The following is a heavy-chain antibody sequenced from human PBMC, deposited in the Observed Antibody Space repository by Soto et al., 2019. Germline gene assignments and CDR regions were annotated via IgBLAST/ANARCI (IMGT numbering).Heavy chain of an antibody. Sequence: GGSLRLSCVGSGFIFTDYSVNWVRQAPGKGLEWVSFITASTTTIYYADSVKGRFTISRDNAKNSVYLQMNSLRDEDTAVYYCARSGHDYTNPEAAINYYYYAMDVWGQGTTVTVSS. CDR1: GFIFTDYS. D-gene: IGHD4-4*01. CDR2: ITASTTTI. V-gene: IGHV3-48*02. CDR3: ARSGHDYTNPEAAINYYYYAMDV. J-gene: IGHJ6*02.